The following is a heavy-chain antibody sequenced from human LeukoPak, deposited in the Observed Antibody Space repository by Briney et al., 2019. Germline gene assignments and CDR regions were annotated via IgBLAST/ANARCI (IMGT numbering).Heavy chain of an antibody. CDR2: IGAYNGNT. J-gene: IGHJ6*02. D-gene: IGHD1-26*01. Sequence: ASVKVSCKASGYIFTNYGISWVRQAPGQGLEWMGWIGAYNGNTNYEQNFQGRITMTTDTSTSTAYMELRSLRSDDTAVYYCARDAGGGELRYYYYGMDVWGQGTTVTVSS. V-gene: IGHV1-18*01. CDR3: ARDAGGGELRYYYYGMDV. CDR1: GYIFTNYG.